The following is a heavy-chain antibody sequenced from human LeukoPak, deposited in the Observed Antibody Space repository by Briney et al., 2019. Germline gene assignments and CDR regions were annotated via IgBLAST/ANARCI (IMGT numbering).Heavy chain of an antibody. V-gene: IGHV4-39*07. CDR3: ARDCCGSSGYDY. CDR1: GGSISSSSYY. J-gene: IGHJ4*02. Sequence: NPSETLSLTCTVSGGSISSSSYYWGWIRQPPGKGLEWIGSIYYSGSTYYNPSLKSRVTISVDTSKNQFSLKLSSVTAADTAVYYCARDCCGSSGYDYWGQGTLVTVSS. D-gene: IGHD3-22*01. CDR2: IYYSGST.